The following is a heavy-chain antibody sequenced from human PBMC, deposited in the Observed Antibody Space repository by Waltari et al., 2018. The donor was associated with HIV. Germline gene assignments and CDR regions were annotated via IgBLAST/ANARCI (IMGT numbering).Heavy chain of an antibody. D-gene: IGHD2-21*02. J-gene: IGHJ4*02. Sequence: EVQLVESGGGLVKPGGSLRLSCAASGLTFSDAWMNWVRQAPGKGLEWVGRIKSRTDGGTIDYAAPVKGRFTISRDDSKNTLYLQMNSLKTEDTAVYFCTTDYWVVTAYWGQGTLVTVSS. CDR1: GLTFSDAW. CDR2: IKSRTDGGTI. V-gene: IGHV3-15*01. CDR3: TTDYWVVTAY.